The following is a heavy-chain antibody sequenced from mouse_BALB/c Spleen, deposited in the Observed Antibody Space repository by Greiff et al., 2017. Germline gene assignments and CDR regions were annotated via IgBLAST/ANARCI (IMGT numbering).Heavy chain of an antibody. CDR2: ISSGGSYT. CDR1: GFTFSSYT. Sequence: EVQVVESGGGLVKPGGSLKLSCAASGFTFSSYTMSWVRQTPEKRLEWVATISSGGSYTYYPDSVKGRFTISRDNAKNTLYLQMSSLKSEDTAMYYCTRSPVITTVVAPFDYWGQGTTLTVSS. J-gene: IGHJ2*01. CDR3: TRSPVITTVVAPFDY. D-gene: IGHD1-1*01. V-gene: IGHV5-6-4*01.